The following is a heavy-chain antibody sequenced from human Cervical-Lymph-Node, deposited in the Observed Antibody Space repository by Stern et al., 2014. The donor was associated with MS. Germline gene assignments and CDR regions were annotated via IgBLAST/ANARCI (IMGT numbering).Heavy chain of an antibody. CDR3: VSDGAGWRN. CDR1: GIIFSGTS. D-gene: IGHD3-10*01. Sequence: EDQLVESGGGLVQPGGSLKLSCVTSGIIFSGTSMHWVRQAPGKGLEWIGRIRSRANGQTTVYTASVKGRFTISRDDSKNTAYLQMDSLKTEDTAVYYCVSDGAGWRNWGQGTLVTVSS. J-gene: IGHJ4*02. V-gene: IGHV3-73*01. CDR2: IRSRANGQTT.